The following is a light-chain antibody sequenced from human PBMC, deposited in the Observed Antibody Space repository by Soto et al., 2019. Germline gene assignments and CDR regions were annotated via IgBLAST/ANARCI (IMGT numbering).Light chain of an antibody. J-gene: IGLJ1*01. Sequence: QSVLTQPPSASGTPGQRVTISCSGSSSNIGSKTVNWYQQLPGTVPKLLIYNSYQRPSGVPDRFSGSKSGTSASLAISGLQSEDEADYYCAAWDASLNGYVFGAGTKLIVL. CDR3: AAWDASLNGYV. CDR2: NSY. CDR1: SSNIGSKT. V-gene: IGLV1-44*01.